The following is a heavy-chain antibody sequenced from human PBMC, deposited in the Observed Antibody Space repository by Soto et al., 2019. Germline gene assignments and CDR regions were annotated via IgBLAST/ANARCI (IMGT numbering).Heavy chain of an antibody. D-gene: IGHD2-15*01. J-gene: IGHJ6*03. V-gene: IGHV4-34*01. CDR1: GGSFSGYY. CDR3: ARGHVVVAASILFDYYFMDV. CDR2: INHSGST. Sequence: PSENLSLTCAVYGGSFSGYYWSWIRQPPGKGLEWIGEINHSGSTNYNPSLKSRVTISVDTSKNQFSLKLSSVTAADTAVYYCARGHVVVAASILFDYYFMDVWGKGTTVTVSS.